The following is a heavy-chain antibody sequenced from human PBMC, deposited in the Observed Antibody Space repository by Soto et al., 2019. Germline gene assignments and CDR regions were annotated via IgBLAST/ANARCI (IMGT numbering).Heavy chain of an antibody. CDR3: ARGGEILWFGERGWFDP. J-gene: IGHJ5*02. Sequence: QVQLVQSGAEVKKPGASVKVSCKASGYTFTSYGISWVRQAPGQGLEWMGWISAYNGNTNYAQKLQGRATMTTDTSTSTAYVELRSLRSDDTAVYYCARGGEILWFGERGWFDPWGQGTLVTVSS. CDR1: GYTFTSYG. CDR2: ISAYNGNT. D-gene: IGHD3-10*01. V-gene: IGHV1-18*01.